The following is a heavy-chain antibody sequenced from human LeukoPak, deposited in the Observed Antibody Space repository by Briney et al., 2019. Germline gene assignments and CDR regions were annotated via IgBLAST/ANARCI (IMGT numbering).Heavy chain of an antibody. CDR1: GYTFTSYG. J-gene: IGHJ5*02. Sequence: ASVKVSCKASGYTFTSYGISWVRQAPGQGLEWIGWISAYNGNTNYAQKLQGRVTMTTDTSTSSAYMELRSLRSEDTAVYYCARNGLAARDNWFDPWGQGTLVTVSS. D-gene: IGHD6-6*01. CDR2: ISAYNGNT. CDR3: ARNGLAARDNWFDP. V-gene: IGHV1-18*01.